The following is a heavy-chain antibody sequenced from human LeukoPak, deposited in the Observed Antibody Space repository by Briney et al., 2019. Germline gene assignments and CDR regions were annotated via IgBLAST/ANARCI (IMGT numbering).Heavy chain of an antibody. CDR3: ARDIFTVAGAVDY. J-gene: IGHJ4*02. CDR1: GFTFSDYY. D-gene: IGHD6-19*01. CDR2: ISGTGLTI. V-gene: IGHV3-11*04. Sequence: GGSLRLSCAASGFTFSDYYMSWIRQAPGKGLEWVSYISGTGLTIYYADSVKGRFTISRDNAKNSLYLQMNSLRAEDTSVYYCARDIFTVAGAVDYWGQGTLVTVSS.